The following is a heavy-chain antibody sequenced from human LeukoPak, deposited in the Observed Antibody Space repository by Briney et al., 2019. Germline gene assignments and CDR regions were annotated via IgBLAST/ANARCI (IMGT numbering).Heavy chain of an antibody. D-gene: IGHD4-11*01. CDR3: ASSGTTVSLDV. V-gene: IGHV4-4*09. J-gene: IGHJ6*04. CDR2: IYTSGST. Sequence: PSETLSLTCTVSGGSISSYYWSWIRQPPGKGLEWIGYIYTSGSTNYNPSLKSRVTISVDTSKNQFSLKLSSVTAADTAVYYCASSGTTVSLDVWGKGTTVTASS. CDR1: GGSISSYY.